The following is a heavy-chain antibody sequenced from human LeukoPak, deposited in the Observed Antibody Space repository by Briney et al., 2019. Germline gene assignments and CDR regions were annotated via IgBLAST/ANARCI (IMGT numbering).Heavy chain of an antibody. CDR1: GFTFSDYY. J-gene: IGHJ3*02. D-gene: IGHD6-13*01. V-gene: IGHV3-11*01. CDR3: AWVPYSSSWYIAFDI. Sequence: GGSLRLSCAASGFTFSDYYMSWIRQAPGKGLEWVSYISSSGSTIYYADSVKGRFTISRDNAKNSLYLQMNSLRAEDTAVYYCAWVPYSSSWYIAFDIWGQGTMVTVSS. CDR2: ISSSGSTI.